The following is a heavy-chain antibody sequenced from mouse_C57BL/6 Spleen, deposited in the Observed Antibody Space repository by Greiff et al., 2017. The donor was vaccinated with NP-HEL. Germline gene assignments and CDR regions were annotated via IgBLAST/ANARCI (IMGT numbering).Heavy chain of an antibody. J-gene: IGHJ4*01. CDR3: ARDVGDSSGYYYAMDY. CDR1: GFTFSSYA. Sequence: EVKVVESGGGLVKPGGSLKLSCAASGFTFSSYAMSWVRQTPEKRLEWVATISDGGSYTYYPDNVKGRFTISRDNAKNNLYLQMSHLKSEDTAMYYCARDVGDSSGYYYAMDYWGQGTSVTVSS. D-gene: IGHD3-2*02. V-gene: IGHV5-4*01. CDR2: ISDGGSYT.